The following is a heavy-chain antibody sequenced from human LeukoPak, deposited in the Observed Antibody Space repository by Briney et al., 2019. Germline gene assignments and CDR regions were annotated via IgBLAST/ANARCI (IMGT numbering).Heavy chain of an antibody. J-gene: IGHJ4*02. CDR2: ISSSSSYT. Sequence: GGSLRLSCAASGFTFSSYSMNWVRQAPGKGLEWVSSISSSSSYTYYADSVKGRFTISRDNAKNSLYLQMNSLRAEDTAVYYCARCVVGAAPFFDYWGQGTLVTVSS. D-gene: IGHD1-26*01. CDR1: GFTFSSYS. V-gene: IGHV3-21*01. CDR3: ARCVVGAAPFFDY.